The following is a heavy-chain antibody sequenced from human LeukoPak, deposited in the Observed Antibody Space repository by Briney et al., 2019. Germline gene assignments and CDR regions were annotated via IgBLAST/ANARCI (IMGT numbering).Heavy chain of an antibody. Sequence: PGGSLRLSCAASGFSFSSYAMGWVRQAPGKGLEWVSTITSRSDQIWNVDSVRGRFTISRDNSKNTLYLQMNSLRAEDTALYYCVRDRRFPDDVFGIWGQGTMVTVSS. CDR3: VRDRRFPDDVFGI. V-gene: IGHV3-23*01. D-gene: IGHD2-21*01. J-gene: IGHJ3*02. CDR1: GFSFSSYA. CDR2: ITSRSDQI.